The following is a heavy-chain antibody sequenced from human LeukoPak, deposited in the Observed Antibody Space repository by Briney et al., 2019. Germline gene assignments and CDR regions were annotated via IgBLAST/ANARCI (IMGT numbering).Heavy chain of an antibody. CDR3: ARDPGWFDP. CDR1: GGSISSYY. CDR2: IYYSGST. V-gene: IGHV4-59*01. Sequence: PSETLSLTCTVSGGSISSYYWSWIRQPPGKGLEWIGYIYYSGSTNYNPSLKSRVTISVDTSKNQFSLKLSSVTAADTAVYHCARDPGWFDPWGQGTPVTVSS. J-gene: IGHJ5*02.